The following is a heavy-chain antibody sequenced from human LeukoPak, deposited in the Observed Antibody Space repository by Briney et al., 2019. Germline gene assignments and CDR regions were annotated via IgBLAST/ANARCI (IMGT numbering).Heavy chain of an antibody. V-gene: IGHV3-7*01. J-gene: IGHJ4*02. CDR3: ARKYSNPDY. CDR2: IKQDGSEK. CDR1: GGSFSGYY. Sequence: ETLSLTCAVYGGSFSGYYWSWIRQPPGKGLEWVANIKQDGSEKYYVDSVKGRFTISRDNAKNSLYLQMNSLRAEDTAVYYCARKYSNPDYWGQGTLVTVSS. D-gene: IGHD6-6*01.